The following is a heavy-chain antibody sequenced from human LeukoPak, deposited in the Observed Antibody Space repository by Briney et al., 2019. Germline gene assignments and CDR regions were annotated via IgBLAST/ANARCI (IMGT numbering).Heavy chain of an antibody. Sequence: GGSLRLSCAASGVSFSSYAMSWVRQAPGKGLEWVSAISGSGGSTYYADSVKGRFTISRDNSKNTLYLQMNSLRAEDTAVYYCATRASDYSSSWYNYYYYGMDVWGQGTPVTVSS. J-gene: IGHJ6*02. CDR3: ATRASDYSSSWYNYYYYGMDV. D-gene: IGHD6-13*01. V-gene: IGHV3-23*01. CDR2: ISGSGGST. CDR1: GVSFSSYA.